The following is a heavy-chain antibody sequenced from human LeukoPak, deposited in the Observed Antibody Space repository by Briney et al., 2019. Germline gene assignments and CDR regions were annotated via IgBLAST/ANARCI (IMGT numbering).Heavy chain of an antibody. CDR3: ARVTGDTAISFHYYYYYMDV. CDR1: GYTFTSYG. D-gene: IGHD5-18*01. J-gene: IGHJ6*03. Sequence: GASVKVSCKASGYTFTSYGISWVRQAPGQGLEWMGWISAYNGNTNDAQKLQGRVTMTTDTSTSTACMELRSLRSDDTAVYYCARVTGDTAISFHYYYYYMDVWGKGTTVTVSS. CDR2: ISAYNGNT. V-gene: IGHV1-18*01.